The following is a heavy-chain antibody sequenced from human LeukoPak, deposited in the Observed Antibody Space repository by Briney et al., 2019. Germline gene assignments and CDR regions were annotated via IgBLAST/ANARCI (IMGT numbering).Heavy chain of an antibody. J-gene: IGHJ5*02. CDR3: ARLSVEMATKGGNWFAP. CDR1: GGSISSYY. D-gene: IGHD5-24*01. Sequence: SETLSLTCTVSGGSISSYYWSWIRQPPGKGLEWIGYIYYSGSTNYNPSLKSRVTISVDTSKNQFSLKLSSVTAADTAVYYCARLSVEMATKGGNWFAPWGQGTLVTVSS. CDR2: IYYSGST. V-gene: IGHV4-59*08.